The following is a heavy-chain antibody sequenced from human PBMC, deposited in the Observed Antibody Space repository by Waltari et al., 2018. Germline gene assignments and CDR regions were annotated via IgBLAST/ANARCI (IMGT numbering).Heavy chain of an antibody. CDR1: GGSISSYY. J-gene: IGHJ4*02. CDR2: IYYSGST. CDR3: ARYSGSYSGFDY. D-gene: IGHD1-26*01. V-gene: IGHV4-59*01. Sequence: QVQLQESGPGLVKPSETLSLTCTVSGGSISSYYWSWIRQPPGTGLEWIGYIYYSGSTNYNPSLKSRVTISVDTSKNQFSLKLSSVTAADTAVYYCARYSGSYSGFDYWGQGTLVTVSS.